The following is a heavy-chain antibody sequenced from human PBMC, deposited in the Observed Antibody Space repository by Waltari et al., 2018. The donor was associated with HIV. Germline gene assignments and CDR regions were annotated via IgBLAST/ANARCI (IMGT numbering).Heavy chain of an antibody. CDR2: INEGGTT. V-gene: IGHV4-34*02. Sequence: QVQLQQWGAGLLKPSETLSLTCAVYGGSFTGYYFNWIRQSPGKGRDWIGEINEGGTTSFHPSLKSRLTLSIDPSKRQFSLKLGSVTAADSGLYFCARAREVNLLEWSIGPEASYYYGMDVWGQGTPVTVSS. J-gene: IGHJ6*02. D-gene: IGHD3-3*01. CDR3: ARAREVNLLEWSIGPEASYYYGMDV. CDR1: GGSFTGYY.